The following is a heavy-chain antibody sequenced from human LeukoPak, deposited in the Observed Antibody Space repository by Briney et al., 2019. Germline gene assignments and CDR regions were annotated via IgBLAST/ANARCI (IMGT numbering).Heavy chain of an antibody. CDR3: ARVRDIVVVVAATEENWFDP. CDR2: INHSGST. CDR1: GGSFSGYY. J-gene: IGHJ5*02. V-gene: IGHV4-34*01. Sequence: PSETLSLTCAVYGGSFSGYYWSWIRQPPGKGLEWIGEINHSGSTNYNPSLKSRVTISVDTSKNQFSLKLSSVTAADTAVYYCARVRDIVVVVAATEENWFDPWGQGTLVTVSS. D-gene: IGHD2-15*01.